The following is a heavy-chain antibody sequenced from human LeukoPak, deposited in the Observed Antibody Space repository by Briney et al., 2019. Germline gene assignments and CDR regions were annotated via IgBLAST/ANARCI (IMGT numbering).Heavy chain of an antibody. CDR3: AKAVGPWGTSAIGYFDL. Sequence: PGGSLRLSCTASGFTFGVYALHWVRQAPGKGLEWVSLISGHGGSTYYADSVKSRFTISRDNSKNSLYLQMNSLRTEDTALYYCAKAVGPWGTSAIGYFDLWGRGTLVTVSS. CDR1: GFTFGVYA. J-gene: IGHJ2*01. V-gene: IGHV3-43*02. CDR2: ISGHGGST. D-gene: IGHD1-1*01.